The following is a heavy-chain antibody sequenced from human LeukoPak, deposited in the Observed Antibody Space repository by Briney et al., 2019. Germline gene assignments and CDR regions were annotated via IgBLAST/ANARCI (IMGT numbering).Heavy chain of an antibody. Sequence: SETLSLTCTVSGGSISSYYWSWIRQPPGKGLEWIGYIYYSGSTNYNPSLKSRVTISVDTPKNQFSLKLSSVTAADTAVYYCARHPFPKYDYWSGYSTAYYFDYWGQGTLVTVSS. CDR2: IYYSGST. D-gene: IGHD3-3*01. CDR3: ARHPFPKYDYWSGYSTAYYFDY. V-gene: IGHV4-59*08. J-gene: IGHJ4*02. CDR1: GGSISSYY.